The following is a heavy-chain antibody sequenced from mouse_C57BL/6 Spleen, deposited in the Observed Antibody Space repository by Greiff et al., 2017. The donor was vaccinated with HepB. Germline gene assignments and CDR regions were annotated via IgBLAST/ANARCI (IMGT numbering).Heavy chain of an antibody. CDR3: AREGNYGSSYEAGY. CDR2: IDPSDSYT. V-gene: IGHV1-50*01. D-gene: IGHD1-1*01. CDR1: GYTFTSYW. J-gene: IGHJ2*01. Sequence: QVQLQQPGAELVKPGASVKLSCKASGYTFTSYWMQWVKQRPGQGLEWIGEIDPSDSYTNYNQKFKGKATLTVDTSSSTAYMQLSSLTSEDSAVYYCAREGNYGSSYEAGYWGQGTTLTVSS.